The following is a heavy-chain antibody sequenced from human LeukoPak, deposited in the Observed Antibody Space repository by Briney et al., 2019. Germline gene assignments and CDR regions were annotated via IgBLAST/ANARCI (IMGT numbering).Heavy chain of an antibody. CDR2: ISGSAGST. CDR1: GFNFGTYA. V-gene: IGHV3-23*01. D-gene: IGHD7-27*01. J-gene: IGHJ6*02. CDR3: ARDGEPRYWGSGYYYGMDV. Sequence: GGSLRLSCAASGFNFGTYAMNRVRQAPGKGLEWVSSISGSAGSTYYANSVKGRFTISRDNSKNTLSLQMNSLRADDTAVYYCARDGEPRYWGSGYYYGMDVWGQGATVTVSS.